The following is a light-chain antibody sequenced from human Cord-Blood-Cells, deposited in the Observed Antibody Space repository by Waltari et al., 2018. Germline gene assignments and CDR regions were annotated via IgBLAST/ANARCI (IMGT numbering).Light chain of an antibody. CDR3: CSYAGSSTWV. V-gene: IGLV2-23*01. Sequence: QSALTQPASVSGSPGQSIPISCPGTSSDVGSYNLVSWYPQHPGKAPNLMIYEGSKRPSGVSNRFSGSKSGNTASLTISGLQAEDEADYYCCSYAGSSTWVFGGGTKLTVL. CDR2: EGS. J-gene: IGLJ3*02. CDR1: SSDVGSYNL.